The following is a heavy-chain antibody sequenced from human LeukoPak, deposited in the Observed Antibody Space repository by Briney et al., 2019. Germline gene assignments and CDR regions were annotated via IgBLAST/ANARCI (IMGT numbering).Heavy chain of an antibody. CDR1: GGSISSSSYY. V-gene: IGHV4-39*01. J-gene: IGHJ5*02. CDR2: IYYSGST. Sequence: SETLSLTCTVSGGSISSSSYYWGWIRQPPGKGLEWIGSIYYSGSTYYNPSLKSRVTISVDAYKNQFSLKLSSVTAADTAVYYCARLLGYCSSTSCPKGPWFDPWGQGTLVTVSS. CDR3: ARLLGYCSSTSCPKGPWFDP. D-gene: IGHD2-2*01.